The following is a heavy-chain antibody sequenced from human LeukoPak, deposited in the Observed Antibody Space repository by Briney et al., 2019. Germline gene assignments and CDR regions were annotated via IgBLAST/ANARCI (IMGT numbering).Heavy chain of an antibody. CDR1: GYIFASYW. CDR3: ARRGYYDTTAFDI. CDR2: IYPGDSDT. D-gene: IGHD3-22*01. J-gene: IGHJ3*02. Sequence: GESLKISCKGSGYIFASYWIGWVRQMPGKGLEWMGIIYPGDSDTKYSPSLQGQVTISADKSISTAYLQWSSLKASDTAMYYCARRGYYDTTAFDISGQGTMVTVSS. V-gene: IGHV5-51*01.